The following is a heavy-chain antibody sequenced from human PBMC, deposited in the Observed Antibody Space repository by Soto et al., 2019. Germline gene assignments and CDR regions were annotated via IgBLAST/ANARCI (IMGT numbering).Heavy chain of an antibody. Sequence: SETLSLTCAVYGGSFSGYYWSWIRQPPGKGLEWIGEINHSGSTNYNPSLKSRVTISVDTSKNQFSLKLSSVTAADTAVYYCARAGYDFWSGYYSRTRLNWFDPWGQGTLVT. D-gene: IGHD3-3*01. J-gene: IGHJ5*02. V-gene: IGHV4-34*01. CDR3: ARAGYDFWSGYYSRTRLNWFDP. CDR2: INHSGST. CDR1: GGSFSGYY.